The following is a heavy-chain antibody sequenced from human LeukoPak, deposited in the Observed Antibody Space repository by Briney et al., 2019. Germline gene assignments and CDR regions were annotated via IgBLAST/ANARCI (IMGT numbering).Heavy chain of an antibody. D-gene: IGHD3-22*01. CDR1: GFTFSSYA. J-gene: IGHJ3*02. CDR3: ANIHLEIYDSSGYYRGDAFDI. V-gene: IGHV3-23*01. Sequence: GGSLRLSCAASGFTFSSYAMSWVRQAPGKGLERVSAISGSGGSTYYADSVKGRFTISRDNSKNTLYLQMNSLRAEDTAVYYCANIHLEIYDSSGYYRGDAFDIWGQGTMVTVSS. CDR2: ISGSGGST.